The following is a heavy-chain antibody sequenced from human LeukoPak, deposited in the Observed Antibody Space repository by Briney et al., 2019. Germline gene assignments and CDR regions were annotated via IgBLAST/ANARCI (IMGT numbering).Heavy chain of an antibody. D-gene: IGHD5-12*01. CDR1: GYTFTGYY. CDR3: ARGLATAGDDAFDI. J-gene: IGHJ3*02. V-gene: IGHV1-2*02. CDR2: INPNSGGT. Sequence: ASVKVSCKASGYTFTGYYMHWVRQAPGQGREWMGWINPNSGGTNYAQKFQGRVTMTRDTSISTAYMELSRLRSDDTAVYYCARGLATAGDDAFDIWGQGTMVTVSS.